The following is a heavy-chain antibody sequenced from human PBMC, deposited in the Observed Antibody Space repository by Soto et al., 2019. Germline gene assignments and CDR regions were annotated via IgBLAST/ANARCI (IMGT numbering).Heavy chain of an antibody. CDR2: IHYGGTT. J-gene: IGHJ6*02. Sequence: LSLTCTVSGGSVSGYYWSWIRQPPGKGLEWLGYIHYGGTTMYNPSVKSRVTISVDTPRNQFSLKLNSLTAADTAVYYCTRHAVIPKFQYGLDVWGQGTTVTVYS. CDR1: GGSVSGYY. CDR3: TRHAVIPKFQYGLDV. V-gene: IGHV4-59*02. D-gene: IGHD3-16*02.